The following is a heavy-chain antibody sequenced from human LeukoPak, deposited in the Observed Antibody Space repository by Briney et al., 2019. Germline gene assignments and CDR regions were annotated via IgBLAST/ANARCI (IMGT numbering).Heavy chain of an antibody. CDR3: VRGYSFGPYGMDV. CDR2: ISDSGGST. J-gene: IGHJ6*02. V-gene: IGHV3-64D*09. CDR1: GFXFSSYA. Sequence: GGSLRLSCSASGFXFSSYAIHWVRQAPGKGLEYVSAISDSGGSTYYADSVKGRFTISRDNSKNTLYLQMSSLRAEDTAVYFCVRGYSFGPYGMDVWGQGTTATVSS. D-gene: IGHD2-15*01.